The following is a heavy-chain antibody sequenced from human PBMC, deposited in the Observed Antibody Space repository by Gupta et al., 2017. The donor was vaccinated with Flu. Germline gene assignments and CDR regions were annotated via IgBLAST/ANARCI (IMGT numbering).Heavy chain of an antibody. V-gene: IGHV3-33*01. CDR2: IWYDGSNK. J-gene: IGHJ6*02. D-gene: IGHD3-10*01. CDR3: ARDRRFGETETRYYYGMDV. CDR1: GFTFSSYG. Sequence: QVQLVESGGGVVQPGRSLRLSCAASGFTFSSYGMHWVRQAPGKGLEWVAVIWYDGSNKYYADSVKGRFTISRDNSKNTLYLQMNSLRAEDTAVYYCARDRRFGETETRYYYGMDVWGQGTTVTVSS.